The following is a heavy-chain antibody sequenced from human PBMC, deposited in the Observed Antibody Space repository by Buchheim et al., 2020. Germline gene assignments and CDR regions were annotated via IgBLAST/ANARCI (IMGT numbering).Heavy chain of an antibody. V-gene: IGHV3-30*18. CDR3: AKDWGAVAGTSYYYYGMDV. Sequence: QVQLVESGGGVVQPGRSLRLSCAASGFTFSSYGMHWVRQAPGKGLEWVAVISYDGSNKYYADSVKGRFTISRDNYKNTLYLQMNSLRAEDTAVYYCAKDWGAVAGTSYYYYGMDVWGQGTT. D-gene: IGHD6-19*01. CDR1: GFTFSSYG. CDR2: ISYDGSNK. J-gene: IGHJ6*02.